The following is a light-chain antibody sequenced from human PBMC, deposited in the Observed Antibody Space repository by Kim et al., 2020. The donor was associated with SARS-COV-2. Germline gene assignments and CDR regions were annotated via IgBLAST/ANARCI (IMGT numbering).Light chain of an antibody. CDR3: QQRYNWPLT. CDR2: EAS. V-gene: IGKV3-11*01. Sequence: LAPAEKTTLPCRASQRVGNSLAWCQQKPGQAPRLLIIEASTRGTGIPARCSGSGSGAGFTLTISSLEPEDFAVYYCQQRYNWPLTFGGGTKVDIK. J-gene: IGKJ4*02. CDR1: QRVGNS.